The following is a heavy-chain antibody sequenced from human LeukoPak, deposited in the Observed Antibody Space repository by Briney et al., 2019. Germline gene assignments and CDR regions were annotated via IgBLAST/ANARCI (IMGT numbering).Heavy chain of an antibody. V-gene: IGHV3-74*01. J-gene: IGHJ4*02. D-gene: IGHD6-13*01. Sequence: GGSLRLSCPASGFTFSSYWMHWVRQAPGKGLLWVSRINSDGSSTSYADSVKGRFTISRDNAKNTLYLQMNSLRAEDTAVYYCARRIAAAAAPYYFDYWGQGTLVTVSS. CDR2: INSDGSST. CDR1: GFTFSSYW. CDR3: ARRIAAAAAPYYFDY.